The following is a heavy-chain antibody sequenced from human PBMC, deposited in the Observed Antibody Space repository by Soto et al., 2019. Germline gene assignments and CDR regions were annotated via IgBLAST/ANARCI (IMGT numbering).Heavy chain of an antibody. Sequence: SGPTLVNPTQTLTLTCTFSGFSLSTSGVGVGWIRQPPGKALEWLALIYWDDDKRYSPSLKSRLTITKDTSKNQVVLTMTNMEPVDTATYYCAHIFGYGDRNPFDYFWSGYPRNFYYYDYWGQGTLVTVSA. D-gene: IGHD3-3*01. CDR1: GFSLSTSGVG. CDR3: AHIFGYGDRNPFDYFWSGYPRNFYYYDY. CDR2: IYWDDDK. J-gene: IGHJ4*02. V-gene: IGHV2-5*02.